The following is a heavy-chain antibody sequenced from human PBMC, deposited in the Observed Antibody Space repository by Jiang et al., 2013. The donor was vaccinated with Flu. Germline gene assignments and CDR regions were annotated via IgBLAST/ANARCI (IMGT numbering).Heavy chain of an antibody. V-gene: IGHV6-1*01. Sequence: QTLSLTCAISGDSVSSNSATWNWIRQSPSRGLEWLGRTYYRSKWYNDYAVSVKSRITINPDTSKNRSSLQLNSVTPEDTAVYYCARDVRAFTGSSAFDFWGQGTMVTVSS. CDR2: TYYRSKWYN. J-gene: IGHJ3*01. CDR3: ARDVRAFTGSSAFDF. CDR1: GDSVSSNSAT. D-gene: IGHD1-14*01.